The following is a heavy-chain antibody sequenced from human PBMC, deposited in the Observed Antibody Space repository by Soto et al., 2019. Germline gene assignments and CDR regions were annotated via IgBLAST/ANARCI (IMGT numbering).Heavy chain of an antibody. V-gene: IGHV4-61*01. J-gene: IGHJ4*02. D-gene: IGHD1-26*01. Sequence: SETLSLTCTVSGGSVSSGSYYWSWIRQPPGKGLEWIGYIYYSGSINYNPSLKSRVTISVDTSKNQFSLKLSSVTAADTAVYYCARDRGYSGSYSYYFDYWGQGTLVTVSS. CDR2: IYYSGSI. CDR3: ARDRGYSGSYSYYFDY. CDR1: GGSVSSGSYY.